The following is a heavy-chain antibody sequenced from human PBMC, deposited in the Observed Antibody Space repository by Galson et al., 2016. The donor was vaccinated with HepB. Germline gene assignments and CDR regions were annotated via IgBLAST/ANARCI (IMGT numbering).Heavy chain of an antibody. V-gene: IGHV3-74*01. D-gene: IGHD2-15*01. CDR2: IYTDGSRI. CDR3: TILSSRGAFDL. Sequence: SLRLSCAASGFVFSSYWMNWVRQDPGKGLMWVARIYTDGSRIGYADSVKGRFTISRDNAKKTAYLQMNSLRDEDTAVYYCTILSSRGAFDLWGQGTMVTVPS. J-gene: IGHJ3*01. CDR1: GFVFSSYW.